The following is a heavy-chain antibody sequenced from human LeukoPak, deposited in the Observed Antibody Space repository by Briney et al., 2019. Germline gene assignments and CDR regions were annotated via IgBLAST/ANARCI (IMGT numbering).Heavy chain of an antibody. CDR1: GFTVSSNY. V-gene: IGHV3-66*01. CDR2: IYSGGST. CDR3: ARDEGGVQLWFSY. Sequence: GGSLRLSCAASGFTVSSNYMSWVRQAPGKGLEWVSVIYSGGSTYYADSVKGRFTTSRDNSKNTLYLQMNSLRAEDTAVYYCARDEGGVQLWFSYWGQGTLVTVSS. D-gene: IGHD5-18*01. J-gene: IGHJ4*02.